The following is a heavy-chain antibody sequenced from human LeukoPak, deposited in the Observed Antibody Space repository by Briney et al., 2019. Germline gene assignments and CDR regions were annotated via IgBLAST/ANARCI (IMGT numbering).Heavy chain of an antibody. D-gene: IGHD1-26*01. Sequence: PSETLSLTCTVSGGSISGDYWSWIRQPAGTGLEWIGRIYTSGSTIYNPSLKSRVTMSVDTSKNQFSLRLNSVTAAGTAVYYCARVGYGGYGVLDYGGQGPLFTISS. CDR2: IYTSGST. CDR3: ARVGYGGYGVLDY. J-gene: IGHJ4*02. V-gene: IGHV4-4*07. CDR1: GGSISGDY.